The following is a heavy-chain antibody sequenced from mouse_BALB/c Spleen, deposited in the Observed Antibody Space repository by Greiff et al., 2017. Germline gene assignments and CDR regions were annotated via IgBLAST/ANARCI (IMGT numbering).Heavy chain of an antibody. J-gene: IGHJ2*01. D-gene: IGHD2-10*02. CDR3: ARSKYHYFDY. V-gene: IGHV1S33*01. CDR2: IYPGDGST. Sequence: SGPELVKPGALVKISCKASGYTFTSYDINWVKQRPGQGLEWIGWIYPGDGSTKYNEKFKGKATLTADKSSSTAYMQLSSLTYENSAVYFCARSKYHYFDYWGQGTTLTVSS. CDR1: GYTFTSYD.